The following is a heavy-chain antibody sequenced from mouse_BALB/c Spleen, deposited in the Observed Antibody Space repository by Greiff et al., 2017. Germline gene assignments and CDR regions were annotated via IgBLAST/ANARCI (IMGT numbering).Heavy chain of an antibody. Sequence: EVKLEESGGGLVKPGGSLKLSCAASGFTFSSYTMSWVRQTPEKRLEWVATISSGGGNTYYPDSVKGRFTISRDNAKNNLYLQMSSLRSEDTALYYCARFGYGSSYLYWYFDVWGAGTTVTVSS. V-gene: IGHV5-9*03. CDR2: ISSGGGNT. D-gene: IGHD1-1*01. CDR1: GFTFSSYT. J-gene: IGHJ1*01. CDR3: ARFGYGSSYLYWYFDV.